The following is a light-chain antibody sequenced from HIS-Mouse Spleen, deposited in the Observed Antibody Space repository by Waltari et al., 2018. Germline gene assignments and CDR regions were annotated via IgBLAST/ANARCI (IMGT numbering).Light chain of an antibody. CDR1: VLAKKY. Sequence: SYELTQPSSVSVSPGQTARITCSGDVLAKKYARWFQQKPGQAPVLVIYKDSERPSGIPERFSGSSSGTTVTLTISGAQVEDEADYYCYSAADNSGVFGGGTKLTFL. J-gene: IGLJ2*01. V-gene: IGLV3-27*01. CDR3: YSAADNSGV. CDR2: KDS.